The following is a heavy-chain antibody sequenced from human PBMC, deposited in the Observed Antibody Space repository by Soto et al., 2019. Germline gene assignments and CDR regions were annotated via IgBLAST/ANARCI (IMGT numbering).Heavy chain of an antibody. V-gene: IGHV4-31*03. J-gene: IGHJ4*02. D-gene: IGHD1-26*01. CDR1: GGSIRSGGYY. CDR2: MYYSGGT. Sequence: QVQLQESGPGLVKPSQTLSLTCTVSGGSIRSGGYYWSWIRQHPGKGLEWIGYMYYSGGTYYNPSLKCRVTISADTSKNKFPLKLSAVTAADTAVYYCAGIYSGSPGGTLRYWGQGTLVTVSS. CDR3: AGIYSGSPGGTLRY.